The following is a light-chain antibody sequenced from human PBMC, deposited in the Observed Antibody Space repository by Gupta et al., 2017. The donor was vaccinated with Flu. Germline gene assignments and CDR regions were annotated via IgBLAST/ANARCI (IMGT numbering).Light chain of an antibody. Sequence: DIQMTQSPSTLAASVGDRVTLTCRASQNVNSWLAWYQQRPGKAPTLLIYKASTLHTGVSSRFSGSGSGTEFTLTISSRQPDDITTYYCQQEDMFPTTFGQGTKVEIK. CDR3: QQEDMFPTT. V-gene: IGKV1-5*03. J-gene: IGKJ1*01. CDR1: QNVNSW. CDR2: KAS.